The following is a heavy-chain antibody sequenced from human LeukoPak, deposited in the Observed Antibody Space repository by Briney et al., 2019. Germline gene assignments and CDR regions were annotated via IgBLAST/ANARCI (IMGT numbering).Heavy chain of an antibody. D-gene: IGHD4-11*01. CDR2: INHSGST. Sequence: SETLSLTCAVYGGSFSGYYWSWIRQPPGKGLEWIGEINHSGSTNYNPSLKSRVTISVDTSKNHFSLNLSPVTAADTAVYYCARGQGTVTTHWGQGTLVTVSS. CDR1: GGSFSGYY. CDR3: ARGQGTVTTH. J-gene: IGHJ4*02. V-gene: IGHV4-34*01.